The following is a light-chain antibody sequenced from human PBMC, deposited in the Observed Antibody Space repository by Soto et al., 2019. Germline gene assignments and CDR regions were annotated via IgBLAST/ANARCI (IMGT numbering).Light chain of an antibody. CDR1: QSVGTY. Sequence: EIVLTQSPATLSLSPGERAILSCRASQSVGTYLAWYQQKPGQAPRLLIYDASTRATGIPARFGGSGSGTAFSLTINSLEHEDFAVYYCQQRSNWPGTFGPGTKVDIK. CDR3: QQRSNWPGT. V-gene: IGKV3-11*01. CDR2: DAS. J-gene: IGKJ3*01.